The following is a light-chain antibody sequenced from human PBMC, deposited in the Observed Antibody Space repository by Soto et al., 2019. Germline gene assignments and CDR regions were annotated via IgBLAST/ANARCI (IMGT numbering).Light chain of an antibody. Sequence: DIQMTQSPSALSASVGDRVTITRRASQIISNRLAWYQQKPGKAPKLLIYKTSSLESGVPARFSGSGSGTEFTLTISSLQPDDFATYFCQHYDTYSPFGGGTKVEIK. CDR3: QHYDTYSP. CDR2: KTS. J-gene: IGKJ4*02. CDR1: QIISNR. V-gene: IGKV1-5*03.